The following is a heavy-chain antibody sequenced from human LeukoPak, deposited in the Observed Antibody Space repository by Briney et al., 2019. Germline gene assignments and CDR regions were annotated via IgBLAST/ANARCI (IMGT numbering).Heavy chain of an antibody. D-gene: IGHD3-22*01. CDR2: ISAYNGNT. J-gene: IGHJ4*02. CDR1: GYTFTIYG. CDR3: ARELSYYDSLSRDY. Sequence: ASVTVSFTAPGYTFTIYGISWVRPAPGQGGGWVGWISAYNGNTNYAQKLQGRVTMTTDTSTSTAYIELRSLRSDDTAVYYCARELSYYDSLSRDYWGQGTLVTVSS. V-gene: IGHV1-18*01.